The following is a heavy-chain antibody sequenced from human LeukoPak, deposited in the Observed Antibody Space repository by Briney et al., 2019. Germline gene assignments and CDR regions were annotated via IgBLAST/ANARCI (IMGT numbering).Heavy chain of an antibody. V-gene: IGHV3-20*04. CDR1: GFTFDDYG. Sequence: GGSLRLSCAASGFTFDDYGMSWVRQAPGKGLEWVSGINWNGGSTAYGDSVKGRFTISRDNAKRSLYLQMNSLRVEGTALYYCARGLNYYDFWGQGSLVTVSS. CDR2: INWNGGST. CDR3: ARGLNYYDF. J-gene: IGHJ4*02.